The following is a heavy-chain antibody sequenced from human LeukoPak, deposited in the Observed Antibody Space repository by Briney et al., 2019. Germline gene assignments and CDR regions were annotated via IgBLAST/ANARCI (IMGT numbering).Heavy chain of an antibody. CDR3: ARDPRDKVVFDY. Sequence: GGSLRLSCAASGFTFSSYAMHWVRQAPGKGLEWVALISYDGSNKYYADSVKGRFTISRDNSKNTLYLQMNSLRVEDTAVYYCARDPRDKVVFDYWGQGTLVTVSS. D-gene: IGHD3-22*01. CDR1: GFTFSSYA. J-gene: IGHJ4*02. V-gene: IGHV3-30-3*01. CDR2: ISYDGSNK.